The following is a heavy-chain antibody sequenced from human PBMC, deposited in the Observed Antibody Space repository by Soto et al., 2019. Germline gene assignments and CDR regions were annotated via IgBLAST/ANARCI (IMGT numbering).Heavy chain of an antibody. CDR1: GGSISSYY. J-gene: IGHJ5*02. CDR2: IYYSGST. V-gene: IGHV4-59*01. CDR3: ARGLFGVVIKGALKRENWFDP. Sequence: SETLSLTCTVSGGSISSYYWSWIRQPPGKGLEWIGYIYYSGSTNYNPSLKSRVTISVDTSKNQFSLKLSSVTAADTAVYYCARGLFGVVIKGALKRENWFDPWGQGTLVTVSS. D-gene: IGHD3-3*01.